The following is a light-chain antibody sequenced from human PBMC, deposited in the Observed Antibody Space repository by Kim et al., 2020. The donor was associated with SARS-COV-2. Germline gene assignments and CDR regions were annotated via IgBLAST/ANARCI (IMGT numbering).Light chain of an antibody. Sequence: GKTITISCPRSSGSIASSYVQWYQLRPGSAPTTVIYEDSQRPSGVPDRFSGSIDSSSNSASLTISGLKTEDEADYYCQSFDGSNWVFGGGTQLTVL. CDR3: QSFDGSNWV. V-gene: IGLV6-57*03. CDR2: EDS. CDR1: SGSIASSY. J-gene: IGLJ2*01.